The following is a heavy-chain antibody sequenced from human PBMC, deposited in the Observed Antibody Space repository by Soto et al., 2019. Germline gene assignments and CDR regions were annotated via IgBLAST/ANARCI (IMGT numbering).Heavy chain of an antibody. D-gene: IGHD4-17*01. CDR1: GFTFSSYG. CDR3: AKSSATMTTVVTPSDY. J-gene: IGHJ4*02. Sequence: GGSLRLSCAASGFTFSSYGMHWVRQAPGKGLEWVAVISYDGSNKYYADSVKGRFTISRDNSKNTLYLQMNSLRAEDTAVYYCAKSSATMTTVVTPSDYWGQGTLVTVSS. CDR2: ISYDGSNK. V-gene: IGHV3-30*18.